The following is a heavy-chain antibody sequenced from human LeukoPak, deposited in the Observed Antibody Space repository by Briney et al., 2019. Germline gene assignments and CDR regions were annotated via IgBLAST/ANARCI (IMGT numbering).Heavy chain of an antibody. J-gene: IGHJ4*02. Sequence: PSETLSLTCTVSGGLLSSYYWSWIRQPPGKGLEWIGYNYYSGSTNYNPSLKSRVTISVDTSKNQFSLKLSSVTAADTAVYYCARTPDSSGYFDYWGQGTLVTVSS. CDR2: NYYSGST. V-gene: IGHV4-59*13. D-gene: IGHD6-19*01. CDR3: ARTPDSSGYFDY. CDR1: GGLLSSYY.